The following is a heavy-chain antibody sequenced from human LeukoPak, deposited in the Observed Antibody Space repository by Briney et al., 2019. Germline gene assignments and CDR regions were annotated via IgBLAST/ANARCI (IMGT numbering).Heavy chain of an antibody. CDR1: GGSISSSSYY. J-gene: IGHJ4*02. Sequence: PSETLSLTCTVSGGSISSSSYYWGWIRQPPGKGLEWIGSIYYSGSTYYNPSLKSRVTISADTSKNQFSLKLSSVTAADTAVYYCARRKVYYFDYWGQGTLVTVSS. V-gene: IGHV4-39*01. CDR2: IYYSGST. CDR3: ARRKVYYFDY.